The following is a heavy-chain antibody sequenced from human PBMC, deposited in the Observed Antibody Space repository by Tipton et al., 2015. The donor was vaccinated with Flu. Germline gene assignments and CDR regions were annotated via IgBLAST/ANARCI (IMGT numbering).Heavy chain of an antibody. J-gene: IGHJ6*02. V-gene: IGHV3-66*04. CDR1: GFSVSDIY. CDR3: SKHCSGGLCYNSYAMDV. Sequence: SLRLSCAASGFSVSDIYMSWVRQAPGKGLGWVSLIYSGGSTYYADSVKGRFTISRDNSKNTLYLQLSSLSAEDTAVYYCSKHCSGGLCYNSYAMDVWGQGTSFTVSS. D-gene: IGHD2-8*02. CDR2: IYSGGST.